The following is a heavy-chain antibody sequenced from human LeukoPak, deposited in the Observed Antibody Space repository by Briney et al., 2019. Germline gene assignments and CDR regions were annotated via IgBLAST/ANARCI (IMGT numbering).Heavy chain of an antibody. V-gene: IGHV1-2*02. CDR1: GYSFTDYY. CDR2: INPSSGGT. CDR3: ARADRLHGGPYLIGP. Sequence: ASVNVSCKSSGYSFTDYYMHWVRQAPGQGVEWMGWINPSSGGTSSAQKFQGRVTMTRDTSITTVYMEVRWLTSDDTAVYYCARADRLHGGPYLIGPWGQGTLVTVSS. D-gene: IGHD2-21*01. J-gene: IGHJ5*02.